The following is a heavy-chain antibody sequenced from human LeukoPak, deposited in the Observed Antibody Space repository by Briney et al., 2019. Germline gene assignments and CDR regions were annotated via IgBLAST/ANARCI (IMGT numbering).Heavy chain of an antibody. CDR3: VKDGYCGSARCYGWFGP. V-gene: IGHV3-30*04. D-gene: IGHD2-2*03. Sequence: PGRSLRLSCAASGFTFSSYALHWVRQAPGKGLEWVAIISYDGTDKYNADSVKGRFTISRDNSKNTLYLQMNSLKPEDTAVYYCVKDGYCGSARCYGWFGPWGQGTLVTVSS. CDR2: ISYDGTDK. CDR1: GFTFSSYA. J-gene: IGHJ5*02.